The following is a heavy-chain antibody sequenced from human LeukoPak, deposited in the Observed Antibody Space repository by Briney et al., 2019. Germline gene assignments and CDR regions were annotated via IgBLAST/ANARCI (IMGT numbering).Heavy chain of an antibody. CDR3: AGYSGYSRMGVYYYYGMDV. CDR1: GYTFTSYG. CDR2: IIPILGIA. D-gene: IGHD5-12*01. V-gene: IGHV1-69*04. Sequence: GASVKVSCKASGYTFTSYGISWVRQAPGQGLEWMGRIIPILGIANYAQKFQGRVTITADKSTSTAYMELSSLRSEDTAVYYCAGYSGYSRMGVYYYYGMDVWGQGTTVTVSS. J-gene: IGHJ6*02.